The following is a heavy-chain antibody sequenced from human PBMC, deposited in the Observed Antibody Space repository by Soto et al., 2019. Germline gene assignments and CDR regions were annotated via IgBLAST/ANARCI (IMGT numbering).Heavy chain of an antibody. J-gene: IGHJ6*02. CDR3: ARDPSLAARRRGYYYYGMDV. D-gene: IGHD6-6*01. V-gene: IGHV3-7*05. CDR2: IKQDGSEK. Sequence: GGPLRLFCAASGFTFSSDWMSCVRQAPRKGLEEMANIKQDGSEKYYVDSVKGRFTISRDNAKNSLYLQMNSLRAEDTAVYYCARDPSLAARRRGYYYYGMDVWGQGTTVTVSS. CDR1: GFTFSSDW.